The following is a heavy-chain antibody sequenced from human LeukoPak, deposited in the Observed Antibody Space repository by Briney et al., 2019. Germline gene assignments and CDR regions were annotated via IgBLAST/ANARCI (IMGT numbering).Heavy chain of an antibody. Sequence: GGSLRLSCAASGFNFSSYGMHWVRQPPGKGLEWVAVISYDGSNKYYADSVKGRFTISRDNSKNTLYLQMNSLRAEDTAVYYCARSGRYSSGWSFDYWGQGTLVTVSS. CDR1: GFNFSSYG. V-gene: IGHV3-30*03. J-gene: IGHJ4*02. CDR2: ISYDGSNK. CDR3: ARSGRYSSGWSFDY. D-gene: IGHD6-19*01.